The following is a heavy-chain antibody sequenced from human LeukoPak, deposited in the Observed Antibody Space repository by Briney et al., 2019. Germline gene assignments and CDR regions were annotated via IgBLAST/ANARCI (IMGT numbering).Heavy chain of an antibody. CDR2: ISAYNGNT. CDR3: ARVFDTYYYDSSGYYYFDY. Sequence: ASVKVSCKASGYTFTSYGISWVRQAPGQGLEWMGWISAYNGNTNYAQKLQGRVTMTTDTSTSTAYLELRSLRSDDTAVYYCARVFDTYYYDSSGYYYFDYWGQGTLVTVSS. CDR1: GYTFTSYG. J-gene: IGHJ4*02. D-gene: IGHD3-22*01. V-gene: IGHV1-18*01.